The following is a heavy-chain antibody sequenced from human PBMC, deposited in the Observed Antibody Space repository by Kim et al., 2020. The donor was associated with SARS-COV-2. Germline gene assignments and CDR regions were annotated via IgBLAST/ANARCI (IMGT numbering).Heavy chain of an antibody. J-gene: IGHJ4*02. Sequence: TDYADTVKGRFTNSRDDSKNPLYRQMNSLTTEDTAVYYCTTRAAADIDYWGQGTLVTVSS. CDR3: TTRAAADIDY. CDR2: T. D-gene: IGHD6-13*01. V-gene: IGHV3-15*01.